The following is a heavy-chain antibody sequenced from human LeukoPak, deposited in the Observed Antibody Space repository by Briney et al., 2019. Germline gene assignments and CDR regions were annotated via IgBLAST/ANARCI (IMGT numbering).Heavy chain of an antibody. CDR3: ARARRGVRGVIGWFDP. J-gene: IGHJ5*02. Sequence: GGSLRLSCAASGFTVSSNYMSWVRQAPGKGLEWVSVIYSGGSTYYADSVKGRFTISRDNSKNTLYLQMNSLRAEDTAVYYCARARRGVRGVIGWFDPWGQGTLVTVSS. D-gene: IGHD3-10*01. CDR1: GFTVSSNY. CDR2: IYSGGST. V-gene: IGHV3-66*01.